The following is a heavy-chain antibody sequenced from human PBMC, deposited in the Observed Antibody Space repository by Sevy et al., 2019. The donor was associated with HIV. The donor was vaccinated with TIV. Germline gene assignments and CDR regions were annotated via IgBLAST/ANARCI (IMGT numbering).Heavy chain of an antibody. CDR3: AKGHDAFDI. V-gene: IGHV3-9*01. CDR1: GFTFDDYA. Sequence: GGSLRLSCAASGFTFDDYAMHWVRQAPGKGLEGVSGISWNSGSMGYADSVKGRFTIPRENAKNSLYLQMNSLRAEDTALYYCAKGHDAFDIWGQGTMVTVS. CDR2: ISWNSGSM. J-gene: IGHJ3*02.